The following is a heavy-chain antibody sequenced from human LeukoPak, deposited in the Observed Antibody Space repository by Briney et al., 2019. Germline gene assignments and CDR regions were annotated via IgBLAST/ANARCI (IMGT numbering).Heavy chain of an antibody. Sequence: GRSLRLSCAASGFTFSSYGMHWVRQAPGKGLEWVAVIWYDGSNKYYADSVKGRFTISRDNSKNTLYLQMNSLRAEDTAVYYCVRGTSRKNGYSGDDPNWGQGTLVIVSS. CDR3: VRGTSRKNGYSGDDPN. CDR2: IWYDGSNK. D-gene: IGHD5-12*01. V-gene: IGHV3-33*01. J-gene: IGHJ4*02. CDR1: GFTFSSYG.